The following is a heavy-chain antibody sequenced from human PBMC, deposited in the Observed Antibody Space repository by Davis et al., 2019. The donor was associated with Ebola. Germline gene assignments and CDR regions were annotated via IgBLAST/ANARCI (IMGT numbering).Heavy chain of an antibody. CDR1: GFTFRSNA. Sequence: PGGSLRLSCVASGFTFRSNAMSWVRQAPGKGLEWVSTITGSGSPKYYADSVRGRFTISRDNSRNTLHLQMDSLSVEDTAVYYCVKDGLDTSTYYWYFDFWGRGTLVTVSS. D-gene: IGHD2/OR15-2a*01. V-gene: IGHV3-23*01. CDR2: ITGSGSPK. CDR3: VKDGLDTSTYYWYFDF. J-gene: IGHJ2*01.